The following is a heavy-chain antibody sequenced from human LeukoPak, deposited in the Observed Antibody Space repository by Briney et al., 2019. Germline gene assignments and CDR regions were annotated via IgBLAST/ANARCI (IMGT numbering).Heavy chain of an antibody. Sequence: SETLSLTCTVSGGSISSYYWSWIRQPPGKGLEWIGYIYYSGSTNYNPSLKSRVTISVDTSKNQFSLKLSSVTAADTAVYYCARGMFVVVPAAIDYYYYYMDVWGKGTTVTVSS. D-gene: IGHD2-2*02. CDR1: GGSISSYY. CDR3: ARGMFVVVPAAIDYYYYYMDV. J-gene: IGHJ6*03. V-gene: IGHV4-59*01. CDR2: IYYSGST.